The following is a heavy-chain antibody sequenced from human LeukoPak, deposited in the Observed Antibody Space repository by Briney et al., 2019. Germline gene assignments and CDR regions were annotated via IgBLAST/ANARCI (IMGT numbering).Heavy chain of an antibody. D-gene: IGHD7-27*01. CDR1: GFTFNNAW. Sequence: QSGGSLRLSCAASGFTFNNAWMNWVRQAPGKGLEWVAFIRYDGSNKYYADSVKGRFTISRDSSKNTLYLQMNSLRAEDTAVYYCAKDPSPHNWGEDWFDPWGQGTLVTVSS. CDR2: IRYDGSNK. CDR3: AKDPSPHNWGEDWFDP. V-gene: IGHV3-30*02. J-gene: IGHJ5*02.